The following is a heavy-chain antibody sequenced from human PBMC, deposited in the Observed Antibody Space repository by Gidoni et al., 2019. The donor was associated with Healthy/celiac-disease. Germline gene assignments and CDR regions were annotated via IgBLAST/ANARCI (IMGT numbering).Heavy chain of an antibody. Sequence: QVQLVQSGAEVKKPGASVKVSCKVSGYTLTELSMHRVRQAPGKGLEWMGGFDPEDGETIYAQKFQGRVTMTEDTSTDTAYMELSSLRSEDTAVYYCATVGPDTAMAKYYYYYMDVWGKGTTVTVSS. J-gene: IGHJ6*03. CDR3: ATVGPDTAMAKYYYYYMDV. V-gene: IGHV1-24*01. CDR1: GYTLTELS. D-gene: IGHD5-18*01. CDR2: FDPEDGET.